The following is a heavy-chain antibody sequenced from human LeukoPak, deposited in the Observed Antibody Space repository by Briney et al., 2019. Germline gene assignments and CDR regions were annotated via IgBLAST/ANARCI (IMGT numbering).Heavy chain of an antibody. J-gene: IGHJ6*03. CDR2: ISAYNGNT. D-gene: IGHD5-18*01. V-gene: IGHV1-18*01. CDR1: GYTFTSYG. Sequence: ASVKVSCKASGYTFTSYGISWVRQAPGQGLEWMGWISAYNGNTNYAQKLQGRVTMTTDTSTSTAYMELRSLRSDDTAVYYCARDFKVAGYSYYYYYMDVWGKGTTVTVSS. CDR3: ARDFKVAGYSYYYYYMDV.